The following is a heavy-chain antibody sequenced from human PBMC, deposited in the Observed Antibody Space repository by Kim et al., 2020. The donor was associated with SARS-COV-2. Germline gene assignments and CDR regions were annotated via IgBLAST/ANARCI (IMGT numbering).Heavy chain of an antibody. CDR3: ARANQPLWVGELLFDY. V-gene: IGHV1-69*05. Sequence: KIQSRVTITTDESTSTAYMELSSMRSEDTAVYYCARANQPLWVGELLFDYWGQGTLVTVSS. J-gene: IGHJ4*02. D-gene: IGHD3-10*01.